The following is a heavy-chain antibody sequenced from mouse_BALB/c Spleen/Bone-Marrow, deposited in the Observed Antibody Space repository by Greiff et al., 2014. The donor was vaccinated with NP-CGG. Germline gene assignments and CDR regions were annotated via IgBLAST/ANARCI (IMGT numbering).Heavy chain of an antibody. J-gene: IGHJ2*01. V-gene: IGHV1-80*01. Sequence: VKLQESGAELVRPGSSVKISCKAPGYAFSSYWMNWVKQRPGQGLEWIGQIYPGDGDTNYNGKFKGKATLTADKSSSTAYMQLSSLTSEDSAVYFCARRGPGFDYWGQGTTLTVSS. D-gene: IGHD3-3*01. CDR2: IYPGDGDT. CDR1: GYAFSSYW. CDR3: ARRGPGFDY.